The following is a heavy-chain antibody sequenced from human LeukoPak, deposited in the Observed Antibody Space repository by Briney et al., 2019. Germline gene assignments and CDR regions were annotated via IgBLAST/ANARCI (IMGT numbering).Heavy chain of an antibody. J-gene: IGHJ4*02. Sequence: GASVTVSCKASGYTFTSYDMNWVRQAPGQGLEWMGWINPNSGDTNYAQKFQGRVTMTRDTSISTAYMELNRLRSDDTAVYYCAAGWEGSGSYYPDYWGQGTLVTVSS. CDR3: AAGWEGSGSYYPDY. D-gene: IGHD1-26*01. CDR1: GYTFTSYD. CDR2: INPNSGDT. V-gene: IGHV1-2*02.